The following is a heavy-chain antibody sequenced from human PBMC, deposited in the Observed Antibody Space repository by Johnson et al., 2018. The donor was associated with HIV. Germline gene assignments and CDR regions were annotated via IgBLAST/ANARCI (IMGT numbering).Heavy chain of an antibody. CDR2: ISGSGGST. V-gene: IGHV3-23*04. CDR3: AKLYAPQFPDAFDI. J-gene: IGHJ3*02. CDR1: GFTFDDYG. D-gene: IGHD3-16*01. Sequence: VQLVESGGGVVRPGGSLRLSCVASGFTFDDYGMSWVRQAPGKGLEWVSTISGSGGSTYYADSVKARFTISRDNSKNTLYLQMNSLSAEDTADYYCAKLYAPQFPDAFDIWGQGTMVTVSS.